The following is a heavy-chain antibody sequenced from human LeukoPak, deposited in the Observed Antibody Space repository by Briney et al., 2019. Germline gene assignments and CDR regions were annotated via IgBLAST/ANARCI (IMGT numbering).Heavy chain of an antibody. V-gene: IGHV3-23*01. CDR3: ASLAVTTPLFDY. CDR1: GFTFMHYA. J-gene: IGHJ4*02. D-gene: IGHD4-17*01. CDR2: VNGGGDDT. Sequence: PGGSLRLSCAASGFTFMHYAMSWVRQAPGKGLEWVSAVNGGGDDTYYADSVKGRFTISRDNSRNTLYLQMNGLRAEDTAVYYCASLAVTTPLFDYWGQGTLVTVSS.